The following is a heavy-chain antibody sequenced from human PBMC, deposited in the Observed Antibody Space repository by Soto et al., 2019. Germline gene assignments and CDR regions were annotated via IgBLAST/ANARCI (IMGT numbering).Heavy chain of an antibody. CDR2: IKEDGSVR. J-gene: IGHJ3*02. D-gene: IGHD5-18*01. CDR3: ARPQDTAMVAFDI. Sequence: PGGSLRLSCAASEFTFSSFWMSWVRQAPGKGLEWVANIKEDGSVRNYVDSVKGRFTISRDNAKNSLYLQMNSLRAEDTAVYYCARPQDTAMVAFDIWGQGTMVTVSS. V-gene: IGHV3-7*03. CDR1: EFTFSSFW.